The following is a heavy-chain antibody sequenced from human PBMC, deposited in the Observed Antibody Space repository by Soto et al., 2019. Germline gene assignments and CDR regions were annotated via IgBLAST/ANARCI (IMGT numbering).Heavy chain of an antibody. CDR2: IYYSGST. CDR3: AREPYSAGMRSLYYFDY. J-gene: IGHJ4*02. CDR1: GGSISSYY. V-gene: IGHV4-59*12. Sequence: SETLSLTCTVSGGSISSYYWSWIRQPPGKGLEWIGYIYYSGSTNYNPSLKSRVTISVDTSKNQFSLKLSSVTAADTAVYYCAREPYSAGMRSLYYFDYWGQGTLVTVSS. D-gene: IGHD2-2*01.